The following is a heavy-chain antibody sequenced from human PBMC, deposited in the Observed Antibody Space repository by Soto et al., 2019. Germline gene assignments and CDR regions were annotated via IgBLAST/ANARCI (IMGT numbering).Heavy chain of an antibody. CDR2: MNPNSGNT. CDR3: AGEGGFGETNWFDP. Sequence: ASVKVSCKASGYTFTSYDINWVRQATGQGLEWMGWMNPNSGNTGYAQKLQGRATMTKNTTISTAYMEQSSLRADDAAVYYCAGEGGFGETNWFDPWGQGTLVTVSS. CDR1: GYTFTSYD. D-gene: IGHD3-10*01. V-gene: IGHV1-8*01. J-gene: IGHJ5*02.